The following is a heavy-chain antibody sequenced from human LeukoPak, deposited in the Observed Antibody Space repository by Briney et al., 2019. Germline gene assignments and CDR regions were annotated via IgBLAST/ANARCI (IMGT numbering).Heavy chain of an antibody. CDR1: GFSLSTGEMS. D-gene: IGHD3-10*01. CDR3: ARKLYGSGSSNAFDI. V-gene: IGHV2-70*11. J-gene: IGHJ3*02. CDR2: IDWDDDK. Sequence: VSGPTLVNPTQTLTLTCTFSGFSLSTGEMSVSWVRQPPGKALEWLARIDWDDDKYYSTSLKTRLTISKDTSKNQVVLTMTDLGPVGTATYYCARKLYGSGSSNAFDIWGQGTMVTVSS.